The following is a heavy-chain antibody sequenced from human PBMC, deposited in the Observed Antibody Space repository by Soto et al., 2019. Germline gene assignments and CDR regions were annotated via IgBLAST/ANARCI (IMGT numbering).Heavy chain of an antibody. CDR2: ISPNGQGI. Sequence: EVKLLESGGGLVQPGGSLRLSCGVSGFTVTSNGVSWVRQAPGKGLEWVSAISPNGQGIWYADSVKGRFTISRDISRNTVFLQMGSLRAEDTAVYCCAKDRKYPRDYFHCWGQGTMVNVS. CDR1: GFTVTSNG. D-gene: IGHD6-6*01. CDR3: AKDRKYPRDYFHC. V-gene: IGHV3-23*01. J-gene: IGHJ4*02.